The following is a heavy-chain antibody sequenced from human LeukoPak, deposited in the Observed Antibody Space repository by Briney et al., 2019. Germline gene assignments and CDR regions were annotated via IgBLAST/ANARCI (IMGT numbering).Heavy chain of an antibody. V-gene: IGHV1-2*06. J-gene: IGHJ4*02. CDR3: ARDYGSNSGLDY. Sequence: ASVEVSCKASGYTFTAYYMHWVRQAPGQGLEWVGRINPVNGGTDYAQNFQGRVTMTRDTSISTAYMDLSSLRSDDTAVYYCARDYGSNSGLDYWGQGTLVTVSS. D-gene: IGHD4-23*01. CDR1: GYTFTAYY. CDR2: INPVNGGT.